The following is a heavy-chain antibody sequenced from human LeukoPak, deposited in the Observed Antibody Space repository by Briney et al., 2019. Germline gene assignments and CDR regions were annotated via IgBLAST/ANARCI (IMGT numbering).Heavy chain of an antibody. Sequence: PGGSLRLSCAASGFTFSSYSMNWVRQAPGKGLEWVSSISSSSSYIYYADSVKGRFTSSRDKSKNTLYLQMNSLRAEDTAVYYCAKDSGYCTSTSCYPYYFDSWGQGTLVTASS. D-gene: IGHD2-2*01. CDR2: ISSSSSYI. J-gene: IGHJ4*02. V-gene: IGHV3-21*04. CDR3: AKDSGYCTSTSCYPYYFDS. CDR1: GFTFSSYS.